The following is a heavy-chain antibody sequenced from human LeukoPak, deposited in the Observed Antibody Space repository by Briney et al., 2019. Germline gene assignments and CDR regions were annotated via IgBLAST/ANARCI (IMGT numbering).Heavy chain of an antibody. Sequence: GGSLRLSCTASGFTFSTYAMHWVRQAPGKGLEWVAVISYDGSNKYYADSVKGRFTISRDNSKNTLYLQLNSLRAEDTAVYYCAKDRALRYFDWSYDYWGQGTLVTVSS. CDR1: GFTFSTYA. V-gene: IGHV3-30-3*01. CDR3: AKDRALRYFDWSYDY. D-gene: IGHD3-9*01. CDR2: ISYDGSNK. J-gene: IGHJ4*02.